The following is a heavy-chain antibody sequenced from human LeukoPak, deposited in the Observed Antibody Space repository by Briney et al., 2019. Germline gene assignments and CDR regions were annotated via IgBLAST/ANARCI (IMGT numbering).Heavy chain of an antibody. J-gene: IGHJ4*02. CDR2: ISYDGSNK. Sequence: TGGSLRLSCAASGFTFSSYAMHWVRQAPGKGLEWVAVISYDGSNKYYADSVKGRFTISRDNSKNTLYLQMNSLRAEDTAVYYCARDYLSASFPLGYWGQRTLVTVSS. CDR3: ARDYLSASFPLGY. D-gene: IGHD1-26*01. V-gene: IGHV3-30*01. CDR1: GFTFSSYA.